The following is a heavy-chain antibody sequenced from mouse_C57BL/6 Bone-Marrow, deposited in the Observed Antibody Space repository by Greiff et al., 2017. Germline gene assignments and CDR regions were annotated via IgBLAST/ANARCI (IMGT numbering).Heavy chain of an antibody. CDR3: TTFTTVVAGFDY. CDR2: IVPENGDT. J-gene: IGHJ2*01. Sequence: EVKLMESGAELVRPGASVKLSCTASGFNIKDDYMHWVKQRPEQGLEWIGWIVPENGDTEYASKFPGKATITAAKSSNPAYLQLSSLTSEDTAVYYCTTFTTVVAGFDYWGQGTTLTVTS. CDR1: GFNIKDDY. D-gene: IGHD1-1*01. V-gene: IGHV14-4*01.